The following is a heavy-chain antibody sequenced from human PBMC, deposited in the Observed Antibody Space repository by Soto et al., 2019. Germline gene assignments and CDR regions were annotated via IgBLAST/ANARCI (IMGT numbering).Heavy chain of an antibody. CDR3: ARRLAPTIGHAFDI. V-gene: IGHV3-23*01. Sequence: EVELLESGGSFVQPGGSLRLSCAASGFTFSSSAMSWVRQAPGKGLEWVSTIYGLTDEIYYVESVKGRFTISRDNSKNTVDLQMNSLRAEDTAVYYCARRLAPTIGHAFDIWGQGTMVTVSS. CDR2: IYGLTDEI. J-gene: IGHJ3*02. D-gene: IGHD2-21*01. CDR1: GFTFSSSA.